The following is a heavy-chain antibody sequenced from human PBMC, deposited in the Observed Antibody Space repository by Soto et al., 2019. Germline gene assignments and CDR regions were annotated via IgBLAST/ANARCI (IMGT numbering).Heavy chain of an antibody. Sequence: SVKVSCKASGGPFSSYAISWVRQAPGRGLEWMGGVIPIFGTANYAQKFQGRVTITADESTSTAYMELSSLRSEDTAVYYCAREGSHGTRYYYYGMDVWGQGTTVTVSS. CDR1: GGPFSSYA. CDR2: VIPIFGTA. V-gene: IGHV1-69*13. CDR3: AREGSHGTRYYYYGMDV. J-gene: IGHJ6*02. D-gene: IGHD3-16*01.